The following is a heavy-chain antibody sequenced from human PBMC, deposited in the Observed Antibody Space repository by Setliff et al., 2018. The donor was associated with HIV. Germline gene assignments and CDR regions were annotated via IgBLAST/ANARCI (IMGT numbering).Heavy chain of an antibody. Sequence: GASVKVSCKGSGYIFNTNGISWVRQAPGQGLEWMGWISAYNGNTNYAQRFQGRVTMTTDTSTSTAYMELRSLRSDDTAVYFCARDSCSSTSCPNWFGPWGQGTLVTVSS. CDR2: ISAYNGNT. D-gene: IGHD2-2*01. V-gene: IGHV1-18*01. CDR1: GYIFNTNG. J-gene: IGHJ5*02. CDR3: ARDSCSSTSCPNWFGP.